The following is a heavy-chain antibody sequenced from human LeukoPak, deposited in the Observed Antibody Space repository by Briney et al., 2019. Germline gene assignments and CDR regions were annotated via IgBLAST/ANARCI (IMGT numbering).Heavy chain of an antibody. V-gene: IGHV4-39*01. CDR1: GDSVSRSNYF. CDR2: LYYSGST. J-gene: IGHJ4*02. D-gene: IGHD3-10*01. CDR3: ARRGGGSITYFDY. Sequence: SETLSLTCTVSGDSVSRSNYFWGWIRQPPGKGLEWIGSLYYSGSTYFNPSLESRVTISVDTSKNQFSLKLNSVTAADTAVYYCARRGGGSITYFDYWSQGTLVTVSS.